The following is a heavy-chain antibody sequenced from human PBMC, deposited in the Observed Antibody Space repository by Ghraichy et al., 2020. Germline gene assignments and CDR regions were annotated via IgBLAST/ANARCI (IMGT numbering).Heavy chain of an antibody. V-gene: IGHV4-39*01. CDR2: IYYIGNT. CDR1: GGSIRSSAYY. Sequence: SQTLSLTCTVSGGSIRSSAYYWGWIRQFQGKGLEWIGSIYYIGNTYYNPSLKSRSPISVDTSSNQFSLNLTPVTAADTAVYYCTRGRRREYYQYELDVWGQGTTVTVSS. D-gene: IGHD2/OR15-2a*01. J-gene: IGHJ6*02. CDR3: TRGRRREYYQYELDV.